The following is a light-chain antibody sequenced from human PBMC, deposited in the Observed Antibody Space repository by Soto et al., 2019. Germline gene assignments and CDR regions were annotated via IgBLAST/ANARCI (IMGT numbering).Light chain of an antibody. Sequence: QSVLTQPASVSGSPGQSITISCTGTSGDVDAFDYVSWYQQHPGKAPKLMIFEVSDRPSGVSDRFSGSKSGSTTSLTISGLQADNYADYFYTSFNYSSSQDFGTGTKVSVL. J-gene: IGLJ1*01. CDR2: EVS. V-gene: IGLV2-14*01. CDR1: SGDVDAFDY. CDR3: TSFNYSSSQD.